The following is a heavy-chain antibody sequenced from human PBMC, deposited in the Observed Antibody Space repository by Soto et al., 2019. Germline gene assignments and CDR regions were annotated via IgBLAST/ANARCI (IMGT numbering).Heavy chain of an antibody. CDR2: MTTNGHT. V-gene: IGHV3-23*01. D-gene: IGHD6-13*01. CDR3: AKGLLNGRWYAAD. CDR1: GFTFSNCV. J-gene: IGHJ4*02. Sequence: EVHLLESGGVLVQPGESLRLSCETSGFTFSNCVMTWVRQPPGKRLEWVSVMTTNGHTDYADSVKGRFTISRDNSKNTVYLHMNSLRAEDTAVYYCAKGLLNGRWYAADWGQGTLVTVSS.